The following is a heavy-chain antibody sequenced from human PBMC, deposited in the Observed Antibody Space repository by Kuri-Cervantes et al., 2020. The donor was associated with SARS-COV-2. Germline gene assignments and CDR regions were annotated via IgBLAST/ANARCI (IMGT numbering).Heavy chain of an antibody. J-gene: IGHJ4*02. Sequence: GESLKISCAASGFTFSSYAMSWVRQAPGKGLEWVSAISGSGGSTYYADSVKGRFTISRDNSKNPLYLQMTSLRAEDKAVYYFAKETSSGSFDYWGQGTLVTVSS. CDR1: GFTFSSYA. CDR2: ISGSGGST. V-gene: IGHV3-23*01. CDR3: AKETSSGSFDY. D-gene: IGHD6-19*01.